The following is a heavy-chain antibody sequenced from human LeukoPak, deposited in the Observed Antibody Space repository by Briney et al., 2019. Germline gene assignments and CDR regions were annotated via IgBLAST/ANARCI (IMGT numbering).Heavy chain of an antibody. D-gene: IGHD6-19*01. J-gene: IGHJ5*02. CDR2: INHSGST. CDR1: GGSFSGYY. Sequence: SETLSLTCAVYGGSFSGYYWSWIRQPPGKGLEWIGEINHSGSTNYNPSLKSRVTISVDTSKHQFSLKLSSVTAADTAVYYCARAQSAGDWFDPWGQGTLVTVSS. V-gene: IGHV4-34*01. CDR3: ARAQSAGDWFDP.